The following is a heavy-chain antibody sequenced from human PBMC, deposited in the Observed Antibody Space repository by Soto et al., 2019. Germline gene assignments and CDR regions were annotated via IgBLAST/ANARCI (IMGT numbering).Heavy chain of an antibody. J-gene: IGHJ4*02. D-gene: IGHD5-12*01. Sequence: LVKVSCKASGGTFSSYAISWVRQAHGQGLEWMGGIIPIFGTANYAQKFQGRVTITADESTSTAYMELSSLRSEDTAVYYCASHGYSGYDRAPYYFDYWGQGTLVTVSS. CDR2: IIPIFGTA. V-gene: IGHV1-69*13. CDR1: GGTFSSYA. CDR3: ASHGYSGYDRAPYYFDY.